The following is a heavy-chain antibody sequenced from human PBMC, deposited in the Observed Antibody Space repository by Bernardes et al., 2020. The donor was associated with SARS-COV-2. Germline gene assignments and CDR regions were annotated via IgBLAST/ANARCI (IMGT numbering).Heavy chain of an antibody. CDR3: ARWDGSGTKYRGY. CDR1: GFTFSSHG. D-gene: IGHD3-10*01. V-gene: IGHV3-33*01. CDR2: ISDDGTNK. Sequence: GGSLRLSCAASGFTFSSHGMHWVRQAPGKGLEWVAAISDDGTNKYYADCVKGRFTISRDNSKNTLYLQMNSLRAEDTAVYYFARWDGSGTKYRGYCGQGTLVTVSS. J-gene: IGHJ4*02.